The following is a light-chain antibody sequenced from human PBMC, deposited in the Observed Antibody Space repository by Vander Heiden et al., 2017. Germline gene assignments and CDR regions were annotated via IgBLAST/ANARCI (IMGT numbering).Light chain of an antibody. V-gene: IGKV1-6*01. J-gene: IGKJ1*01. Sequence: AIQLTPSPSSLSASVGDRVTITCRASQCIRYALGWYQQKPGKDPKLLIYAASSLQSGVPSRFSGSGSGTDFTLTISSLQPEDFATYYCLQDYNYPWTFGQGTKVEIK. CDR2: AAS. CDR3: LQDYNYPWT. CDR1: QCIRYA.